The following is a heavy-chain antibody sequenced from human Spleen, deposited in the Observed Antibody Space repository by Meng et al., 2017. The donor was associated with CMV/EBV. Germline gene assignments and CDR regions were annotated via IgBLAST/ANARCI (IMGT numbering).Heavy chain of an antibody. CDR2: ISSSGSTI. V-gene: IGHV3-48*03. J-gene: IGHJ6*02. Sequence: GGSLRLSCAASGFTFSSYEMNWVRQAPGKGLEWVSYISSSGSTIYYADSVKGRFTISRDNAKNSLYLQMNSLRAEDTAVYYCASGGLGVDIVVVVAATPPYYGMDVWGQGTTVTVSS. CDR1: GFTFSSYE. D-gene: IGHD2-15*01. CDR3: ASGGLGVDIVVVVAATPPYYGMDV.